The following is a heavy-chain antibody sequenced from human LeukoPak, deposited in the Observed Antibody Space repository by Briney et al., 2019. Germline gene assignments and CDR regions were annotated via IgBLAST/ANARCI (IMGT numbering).Heavy chain of an antibody. J-gene: IGHJ5*02. CDR1: GYTFTSYA. D-gene: IGHD3-3*01. CDR3: ARDEGLRMDDFWSGPSNNWFDP. Sequence: ASVKVSCKASGYTFTSYAMHWVRQAPGQRLEWMGWINAGNGNTKYSQKFQGRVTITRDTSASTAYMELSSLRSEDTAVYYCARDEGLRMDDFWSGPSNNWFDPWGQGTRVTVSS. V-gene: IGHV1-3*01. CDR2: INAGNGNT.